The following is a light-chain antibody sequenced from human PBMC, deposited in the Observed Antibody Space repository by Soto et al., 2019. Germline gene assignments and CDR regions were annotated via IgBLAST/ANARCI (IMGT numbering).Light chain of an antibody. CDR1: SSNIGSNT. V-gene: IGLV1-44*01. CDR3: AAWDDRLNGRV. CDR2: SNN. Sequence: QSVLTQPPSASGTPGQRVTISCSGSSSNIGSNTVNWYQQLPGTAPKLLIYSNNQRPSGVPDRLSGSKSGTSASLAISGLQYEDEADYYCAAWDDRLNGRVFGGGTTLTVL. J-gene: IGLJ3*02.